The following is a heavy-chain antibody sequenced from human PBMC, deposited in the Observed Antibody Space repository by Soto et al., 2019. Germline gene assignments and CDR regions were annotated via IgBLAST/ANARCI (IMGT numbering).Heavy chain of an antibody. Sequence: SVKVSCKASGGTFSSYAISWVRQAPGQGLEWMGGIIPIFGTANYAQKFQGRVAITADESTSTAYMELSSLRSEDTAVYYCASSGLRDGYNFDWFDPWGQGTLVTVSS. CDR1: GGTFSSYA. V-gene: IGHV1-69*13. D-gene: IGHD5-12*01. CDR2: IIPIFGTA. J-gene: IGHJ5*02. CDR3: ASSGLRDGYNFDWFDP.